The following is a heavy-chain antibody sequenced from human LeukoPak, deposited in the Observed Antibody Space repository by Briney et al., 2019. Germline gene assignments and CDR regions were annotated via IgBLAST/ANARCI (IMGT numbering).Heavy chain of an antibody. CDR1: GFTFSSYG. D-gene: IGHD2-8*01. Sequence: SGGSLRLSCAASGFTFSSYGMHWVRQAPGKGLEWVAVISYDVGKKYYADSVKGRFTISRDNSKNTLYLQMNSLRAEDTAVYYCAKDRCSNGIGCYYYYMEVWGKGTTVTISS. J-gene: IGHJ6*03. CDR3: AKDRCSNGIGCYYYYMEV. CDR2: ISYDVGKK. V-gene: IGHV3-30*18.